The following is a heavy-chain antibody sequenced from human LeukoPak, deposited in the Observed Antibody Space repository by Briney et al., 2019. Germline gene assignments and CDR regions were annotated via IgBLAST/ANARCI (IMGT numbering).Heavy chain of an antibody. J-gene: IGHJ4*02. D-gene: IGHD6-13*01. Sequence: PTGGSLRLSCADSGFTFSSYAMSWVRQAPGKGLEWVSAISGSGGSTYYADSVKGRFTISRDNSKNTLFLQMNSLRAEDTAVYYCAKQATLKASFLVLYPIFDYWGQGTLVTVSS. V-gene: IGHV3-23*01. CDR1: GFTFSSYA. CDR2: ISGSGGST. CDR3: AKQATLKASFLVLYPIFDY.